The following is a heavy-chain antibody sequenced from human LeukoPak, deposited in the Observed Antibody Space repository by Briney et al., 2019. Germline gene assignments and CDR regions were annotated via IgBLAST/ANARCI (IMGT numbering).Heavy chain of an antibody. CDR2: IWYDGGNK. CDR3: AKDSSLWFGELFFDY. D-gene: IGHD3-10*01. J-gene: IGHJ4*02. V-gene: IGHV3-33*06. CDR1: GFTFSSYG. Sequence: GGSLRLSCAASGFTFSSYGMHWVRQAPGKGLEWVAVIWYDGGNKYYADSVKGRFTISRDNSKNTLYLQMNSLRAEDTAVYYCAKDSSLWFGELFFDYWGQGTLVTVSS.